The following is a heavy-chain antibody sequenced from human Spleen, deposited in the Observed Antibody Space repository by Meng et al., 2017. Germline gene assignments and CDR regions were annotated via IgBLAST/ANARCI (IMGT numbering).Heavy chain of an antibody. CDR1: GYTFSHYY. CDR2: IDPSAGST. V-gene: IGHV1-46*01. J-gene: IGHJ4*02. CDR3: ARGPLWDGTYSGYFDY. Sequence: ASVKVSCKASGYTFSHYYMSWVRRAPGQGLEWMGIIDPSAGSTTYAQKFKGTVTMTRDTSTSTVYMELSSLRSEDTAVYYCARGPLWDGTYSGYFDYWGQGTLVTVSS. D-gene: IGHD1-26*01.